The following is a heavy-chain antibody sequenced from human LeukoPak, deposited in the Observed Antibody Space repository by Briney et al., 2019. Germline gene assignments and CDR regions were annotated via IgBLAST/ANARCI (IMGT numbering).Heavy chain of an antibody. Sequence: PGGSLRLSCAASGFTFSSYAMNWVRQAPGKGLEWVSTISDSGGSAYYADSVKGRFTISRDNSRNTLYLQMNSLRAEDTAVYYCAKATGYNYGYIDYWGQGTLLTVSS. J-gene: IGHJ4*02. D-gene: IGHD5-18*01. CDR3: AKATGYNYGYIDY. CDR1: GFTFSSYA. CDR2: ISDSGGSA. V-gene: IGHV3-23*01.